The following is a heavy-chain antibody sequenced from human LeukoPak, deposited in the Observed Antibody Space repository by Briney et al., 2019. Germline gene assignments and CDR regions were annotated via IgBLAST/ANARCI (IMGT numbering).Heavy chain of an antibody. CDR1: GYTFNSYG. CDR3: ARGKPADLYAYDI. J-gene: IGHJ3*02. CDR2: ISAYNGNT. D-gene: IGHD2-2*01. V-gene: IGHV1-18*01. Sequence: ASVKVSCKASGYTFNSYGISWVRQAPGQGLEWMGWISAYNGNTNYEQKLQGRVTMTTDTSKNTVNIELRSLRSDDTAVYYCARGKPADLYAYDIWGQGTMVTVSS.